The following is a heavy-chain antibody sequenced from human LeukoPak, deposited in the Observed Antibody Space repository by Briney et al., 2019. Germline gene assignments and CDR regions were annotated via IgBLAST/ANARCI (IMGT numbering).Heavy chain of an antibody. CDR1: GGSFSGYY. J-gene: IGHJ4*02. CDR2: INHSGST. CDR3: AGTSRRYYDFWSGYFSVY. V-gene: IGHV4-34*01. Sequence: PSETLSLTCAVYGGSFSGYYWSWIRQPPGKGLEWIGEINHSGSTNYNPSLKSRVTISVDTSKNQFSLKLSSVTAADTAVYYCAGTSRRYYDFWSGYFSVYWGQGTLVTFSS. D-gene: IGHD3-3*01.